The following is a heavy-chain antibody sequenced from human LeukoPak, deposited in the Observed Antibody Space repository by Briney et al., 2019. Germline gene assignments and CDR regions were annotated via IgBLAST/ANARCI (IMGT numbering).Heavy chain of an antibody. CDR3: CSGSYYFDY. D-gene: IGHD3-10*02. J-gene: IGHJ4*02. CDR1: GGSISSYY. V-gene: IGHV4-59*01. CDR2: IYYSGST. Sequence: SETLSLTCTVSGGSISSYYWSWIRQPQGTGLEWIGYIYYSGSTNYNPSLKSRVTISVYTSKNQFSLKLSSVTAADTAVYYCCSGSYYFDYWGQGTLVTVSS.